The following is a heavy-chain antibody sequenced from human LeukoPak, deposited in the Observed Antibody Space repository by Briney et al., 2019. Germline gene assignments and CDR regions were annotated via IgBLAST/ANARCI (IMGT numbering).Heavy chain of an antibody. V-gene: IGHV3-21*01. D-gene: IGHD3-22*01. J-gene: IGHJ3*02. CDR1: GFTFSSYS. Sequence: GGSLRLSCAASGFTFSSYSMNWVRQAPGKGLEWVSSISSSSSYIYYADSVKGRFTISRDNAKNSLYLQMNSLRAEDTAVYYCARDPNGGYYDSSGYYYHDAFDILGQGTMVTVSS. CDR3: ARDPNGGYYDSSGYYYHDAFDI. CDR2: ISSSSSYI.